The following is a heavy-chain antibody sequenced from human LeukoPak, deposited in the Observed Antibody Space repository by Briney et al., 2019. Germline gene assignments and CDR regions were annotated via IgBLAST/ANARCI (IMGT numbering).Heavy chain of an antibody. Sequence: LRLSCAASGFTFSEYYISWIRQPPGKGLEWIGYIYYSGSTNYNPSLKSRVTISVDTSKNQFSLKLSSVTAADTAVYYCARVKGDYYHYYMDVWGKGTTVTVSS. V-gene: IGHV4-59*01. CDR1: GFTFSEYY. D-gene: IGHD3-16*01. CDR3: ARVKGDYYHYYMDV. J-gene: IGHJ6*03. CDR2: IYYSGST.